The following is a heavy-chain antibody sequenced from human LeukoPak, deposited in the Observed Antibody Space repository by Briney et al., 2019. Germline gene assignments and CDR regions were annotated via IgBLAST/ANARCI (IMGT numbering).Heavy chain of an antibody. J-gene: IGHJ6*02. CDR3: TRDPQPEYDGMDV. CDR1: GFTFGDYA. V-gene: IGHV3-49*04. CDR2: IRSKAYGGTT. Sequence: GGSLRLSCTASGFTFGDYAMSWVRQAPGKGLEWAGFIRSKAYGGTTEYAASVKGRFTISRDDSKSIAYLQMNSLKTEDTAVYYCTRDPQPEYDGMDVWGQGTTVTVSS. D-gene: IGHD1-14*01.